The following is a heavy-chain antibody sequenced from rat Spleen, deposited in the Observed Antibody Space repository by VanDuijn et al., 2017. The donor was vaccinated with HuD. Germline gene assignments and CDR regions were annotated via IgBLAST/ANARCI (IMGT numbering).Heavy chain of an antibody. J-gene: IGHJ2*01. CDR2: ISYDGGGT. Sequence: EVQLVESGGGLVQPGRSLKLSCAASGFTFSNYGMAWVRQAPTKGLEWVATISYDGGGTYYPDSVKGRLTISRDNAKSTLYLQMNSLRSEDTATYYCTRDSSSRGYFDYWGQGVMVTVSS. CDR3: TRDSSSRGYFDY. D-gene: IGHD1-2*01. V-gene: IGHV5-29*01. CDR1: GFTFSNYG.